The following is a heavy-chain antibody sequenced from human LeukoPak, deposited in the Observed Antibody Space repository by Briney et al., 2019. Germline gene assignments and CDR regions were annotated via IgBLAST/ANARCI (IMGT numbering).Heavy chain of an antibody. V-gene: IGHV3-9*01. D-gene: IGHD3-3*01. J-gene: IGHJ6*02. CDR2: ISWNSGSI. CDR1: GFTFHNYA. Sequence: QTGGSLRLSCAASGFTFHNYAMYWVRQAPGKGLEWVSGISWNSGSIGYADSVKGRFTISRDNAKNSLYLQMNSLRAEDTALYYCAKDRAYGFLEWFSGYYYGMDVWGQGTTVTVSS. CDR3: AKDRAYGFLEWFSGYYYGMDV.